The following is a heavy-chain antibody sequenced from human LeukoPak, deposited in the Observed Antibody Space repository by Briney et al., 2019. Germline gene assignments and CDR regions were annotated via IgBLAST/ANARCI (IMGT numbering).Heavy chain of an antibody. J-gene: IGHJ6*04. V-gene: IGHV1-69*01. CDR3: ARGGAGYCSGGSCSWYYGMDV. D-gene: IGHD2-15*01. CDR2: IIPIFGTA. Sequence: SVKVSCKASGGTFSSYAISWVRQAPGQGLEWMGGIIPIFGTANYAQKFQGRVTITADESTSTAYMELSSLRSEDTAVYHCARGGAGYCSGGSCSWYYGMDVWGKGTTVTVSS. CDR1: GGTFSSYA.